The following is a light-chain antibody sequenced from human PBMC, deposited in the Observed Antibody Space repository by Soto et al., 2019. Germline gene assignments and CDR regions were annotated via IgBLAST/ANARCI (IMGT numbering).Light chain of an antibody. J-gene: IGKJ1*01. Sequence: EIVLTQSPGTLSLSPGERATLSCRASQSFSSTSLAWYQQKPGQAPRLLISGASNRDTGIPDRFSGSGSGADFTLTISRLEPEDFAVYYCQQYGGSRWTFGQGTRVDI. CDR2: GAS. CDR1: QSFSSTS. CDR3: QQYGGSRWT. V-gene: IGKV3-20*01.